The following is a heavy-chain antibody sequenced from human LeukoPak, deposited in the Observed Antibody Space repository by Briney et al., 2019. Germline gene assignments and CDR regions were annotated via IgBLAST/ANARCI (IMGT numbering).Heavy chain of an antibody. CDR3: AREQTYYYDSSGYYFDY. CDR1: GFTFSNYP. Sequence: QTGGSLRLSCAASGFTFSNYPMHWVRQAPGKGLEWVSAISGSGGSTYYADSVKGRFTISRDNSKNTLYLQMNSLRAEDTAVYYCAREQTYYYDSSGYYFDYWGQGTLVTVSS. D-gene: IGHD3-22*01. J-gene: IGHJ4*02. V-gene: IGHV3-23*01. CDR2: ISGSGGST.